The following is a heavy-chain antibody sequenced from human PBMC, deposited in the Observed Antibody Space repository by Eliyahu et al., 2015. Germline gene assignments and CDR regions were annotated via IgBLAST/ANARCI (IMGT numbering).Heavy chain of an antibody. Sequence: EVQLVQSGAEVKKPGESLRIXCKGSGYRFTSYWISWVRQMPGKGLEWMGRIDPSDSYTNYSPSFQGHVTISADKSISTAYLQWSSLKASDTAMYYCARCTSTSCPFDYWGQGTLVTVSS. D-gene: IGHD2-2*01. CDR1: GYRFTSYW. V-gene: IGHV5-10-1*03. J-gene: IGHJ4*02. CDR2: IDPSDSYT. CDR3: ARCTSTSCPFDY.